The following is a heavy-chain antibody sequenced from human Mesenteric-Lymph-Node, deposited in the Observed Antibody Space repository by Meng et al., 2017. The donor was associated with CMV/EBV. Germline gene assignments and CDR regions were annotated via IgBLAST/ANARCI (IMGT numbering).Heavy chain of an antibody. Sequence: GGSLRLSCAASGFTFSTYNMNWVRQAPGKGLEWVSSITSSNNYIYYADSVKGRFTISRDNAKNSLYLQMNSLRAEDTAVYYCARDGGSGSYGDYYYGLDVWGQGTTVTVSS. CDR2: ITSSNNYI. CDR1: GFTFSTYN. J-gene: IGHJ6*02. CDR3: ARDGGSGSYGDYYYGLDV. D-gene: IGHD3-10*01. V-gene: IGHV3-21*01.